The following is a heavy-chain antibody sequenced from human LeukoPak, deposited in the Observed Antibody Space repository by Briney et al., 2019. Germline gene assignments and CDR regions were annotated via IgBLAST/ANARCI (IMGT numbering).Heavy chain of an antibody. D-gene: IGHD5-18*01. J-gene: IGHJ4*02. CDR2: INPSGGST. V-gene: IGHV1-46*01. CDR3: AREPPRYNGPESDYFDY. Sequence: GASVKVSCKASGYTFTSYYMHWVRQAPGQGLEWMGIINPSGGSTSYAQKFQGRVTMTRDTSTSTVYMELSSLRSEDTAVYYCAREPPRYNGPESDYFDYWGQGTLVTVSS. CDR1: GYTFTSYY.